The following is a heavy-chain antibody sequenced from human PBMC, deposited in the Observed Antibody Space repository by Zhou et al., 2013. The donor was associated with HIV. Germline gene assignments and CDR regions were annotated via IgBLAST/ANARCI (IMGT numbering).Heavy chain of an antibody. J-gene: IGHJ6*03. CDR2: IIPIFGTA. Sequence: QVQLVQSGAEVKKPGSSVKVSCKASGGTFSSYAISWVRQAPGQGLEWMGGIIPIFGTANYAQKFQGRVTITTDESTSTAYMELSSLRSEDTAVYYCARGPTGDPRYYYYYYMDVWGKGTTVTVSS. V-gene: IGHV1-69*05. CDR3: ARGPTGDPRYYYYYYMDV. CDR1: GGTFSSYA. D-gene: IGHD7-27*01.